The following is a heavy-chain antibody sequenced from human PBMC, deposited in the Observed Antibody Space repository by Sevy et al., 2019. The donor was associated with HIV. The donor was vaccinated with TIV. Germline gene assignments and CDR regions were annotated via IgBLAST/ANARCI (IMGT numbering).Heavy chain of an antibody. CDR2: IYWNDDK. D-gene: IGHD3-10*01. J-gene: IGHJ5*02. CDR1: GFSLSTSGVG. V-gene: IGHV2-5*01. CDR3: AHTGITMVRGVKFLGWFDP. Sequence: SGPTLVNPTQTLTLTCTFSGFSLSTSGVGVGWIRQPPGKALEWLALIYWNDDKRYSPSLKSRLTFTKDTSKNQVVLTMTNMDPVDTATYYCAHTGITMVRGVKFLGWFDPWGQGTLVTVSS.